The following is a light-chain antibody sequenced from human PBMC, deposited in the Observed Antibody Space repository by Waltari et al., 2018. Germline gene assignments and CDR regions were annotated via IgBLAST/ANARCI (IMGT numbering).Light chain of an antibody. V-gene: IGLV2-8*01. CDR1: SRAVGCYHY. Sequence: QSALTQPPSASGSPGQSVTISCTVPSRAVGCYHYVSWYQQHPGKAPNLMIYEVSKRPSGVPDRFSAYKSGNTASRTVSGLQAEDEADYYCNSYAGSNIYVFGGGTKLTVL. CDR2: EVS. CDR3: NSYAGSNIYV. J-gene: IGLJ2*01.